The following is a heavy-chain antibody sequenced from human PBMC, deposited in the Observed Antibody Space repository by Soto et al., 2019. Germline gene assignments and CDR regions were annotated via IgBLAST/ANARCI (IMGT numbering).Heavy chain of an antibody. CDR2: INAGNGNT. V-gene: IGHV1-3*05. CDR1: GYTFTSYA. CDR3: ARGGPIYYYYYGMDV. Sequence: QVQLVQSGAEEKKPGASVKVSCKASGYTFTSYAMHWVRQAPGQRLEWMGWINAGNGNTKYSQKFQGRVTITRDTSASTAYMELSSLRSEDTAVYYCARGGPIYYYYYGMDVWGQGTTVTVSS. J-gene: IGHJ6*02.